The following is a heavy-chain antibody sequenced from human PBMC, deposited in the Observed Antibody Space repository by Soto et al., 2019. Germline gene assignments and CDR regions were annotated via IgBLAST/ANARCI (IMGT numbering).Heavy chain of an antibody. J-gene: IGHJ4*02. CDR3: VRYLGGGSPHFAY. D-gene: IGHD7-27*01. V-gene: IGHV3-30-3*01. CDR2: ISNDGNRK. CDR1: RFIFSDYA. Sequence: QVQLVESGGGVVQPGGSLRLSCAASRFIFSDYAMHWVRQAPGKGLEWVAVISNDGNRKYYADSVKGRFTISRDNSKDTLYLQMNGLRPEDTAVFYCVRYLGGGSPHFAYWGQGALVTVSS.